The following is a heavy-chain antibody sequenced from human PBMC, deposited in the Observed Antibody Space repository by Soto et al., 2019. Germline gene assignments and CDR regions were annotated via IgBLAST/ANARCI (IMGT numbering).Heavy chain of an antibody. CDR1: VYSFTSYW. Sequence: GESLKISCKGSVYSFTSYWSGWVRQMPGKGLEWMGIIYPGDSDTRYSPSFQGQVTISADKSISTAYLQWSSLKASDTAMYYCERSEVGAKFYTWFDPWGQGTLVTVSS. J-gene: IGHJ5*02. CDR3: ERSEVGAKFYTWFDP. V-gene: IGHV5-51*01. CDR2: IYPGDSDT. D-gene: IGHD1-26*01.